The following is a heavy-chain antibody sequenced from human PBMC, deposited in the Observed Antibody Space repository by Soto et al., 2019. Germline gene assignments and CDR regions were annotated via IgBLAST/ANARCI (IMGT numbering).Heavy chain of an antibody. D-gene: IGHD3-22*01. J-gene: IGHJ4*02. CDR3: ARGSWYYDSSGYLDY. CDR2: IYYSGST. V-gene: IGHV4-61*01. Sequence: SETLSLTCTVSGGSVNSGSYYWSWIRQPPGKGLEWIGYIYYSGSTNYNPSLKSRVTMSLDTSKNQFSLKLSSVTAADTAVHYCARGSWYYDSSGYLDYWGRGTLVTVS. CDR1: GGSVNSGSYY.